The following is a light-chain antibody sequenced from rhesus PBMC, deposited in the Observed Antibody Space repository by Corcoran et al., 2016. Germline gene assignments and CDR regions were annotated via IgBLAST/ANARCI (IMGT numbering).Light chain of an antibody. J-gene: IGKJ2*01. V-gene: IGKV1-94*01. CDR2: TAS. CDR1: QGLNKE. CDR3: LQDYTTPYS. Sequence: DIQMTQSPSSLSASVGDRVTVTCRASQGLNKELSLYQQKPGKAPTLQIYTASSFQTGVASRFSCSGSGTDYTLTISSLQPEDVAPYYCLQDYTTPYSFGQGTKVEIK.